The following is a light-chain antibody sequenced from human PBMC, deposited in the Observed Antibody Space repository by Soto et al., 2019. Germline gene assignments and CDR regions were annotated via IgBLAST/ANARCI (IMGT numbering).Light chain of an antibody. CDR1: QDINKW. CDR3: QQGKSFTLT. V-gene: IGKV1-12*01. CDR2: TAS. J-gene: IGKJ4*01. Sequence: DIQMTQSPSSVSASVGDRVTITCRASQDINKWLAWYQQKPGLAPNLVIYTASRLHGGGPSRFSGSSSGTYFTLTISTPQPEDVATYYCQQGKSFTLTFGGGTKVDIK.